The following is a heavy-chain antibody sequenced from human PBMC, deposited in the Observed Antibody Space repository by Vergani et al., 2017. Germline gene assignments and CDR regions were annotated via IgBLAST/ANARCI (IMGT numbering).Heavy chain of an antibody. CDR1: GYTFTSYY. CDR2: INPSGGST. V-gene: IGHV1-46*01. D-gene: IGHD6-19*01. CDR3: AREQWLPIDYFDY. J-gene: IGHJ4*01. Sequence: QVQLVQSGAEVKKPGASVKVSCKASGYTFTSYYLHWVRQAPGQGLEWMGIINPSGGSTSFAQRFQGRVTMTRDTSTSTVYMELSSLRSEDTAVYYCAREQWLPIDYFDYWGEGTLVTVSS.